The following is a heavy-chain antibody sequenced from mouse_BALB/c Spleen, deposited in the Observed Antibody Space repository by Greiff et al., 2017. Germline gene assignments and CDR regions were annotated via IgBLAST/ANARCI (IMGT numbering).Heavy chain of an antibody. CDR1: GYSITSGYY. CDR3: ASYRYDYAMDY. D-gene: IGHD2-14*01. Sequence: EVKLQESGPGLVKPSQSLSLTCSVTGYSITSGYYWNWIRQFPGNKLEWMGYISYDGSNNYNPSLKNRISITRDTSKNQFFLKLNSVTTEDTATYYCASYRYDYAMDYWGQGTSVTVSS. CDR2: ISYDGSN. J-gene: IGHJ4*01. V-gene: IGHV3-6*02.